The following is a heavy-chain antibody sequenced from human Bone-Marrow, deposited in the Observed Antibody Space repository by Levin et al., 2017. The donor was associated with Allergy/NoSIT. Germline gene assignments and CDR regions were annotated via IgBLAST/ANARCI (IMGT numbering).Heavy chain of an antibody. CDR2: INPILDVT. CDR3: ARGGYFALDY. J-gene: IGHJ4*02. V-gene: IGHV1-69*02. Sequence: SVKVSCRTSGGTFSTSTITWVRQAPGQGLAWMGRINPILDVTNYAEKFQGRLAITADRSTGTAYLELSSLKSEDTAVYYCARGGYFALDYWGQGTLVTVSS. CDR1: GGTFSTST. D-gene: IGHD2-15*01.